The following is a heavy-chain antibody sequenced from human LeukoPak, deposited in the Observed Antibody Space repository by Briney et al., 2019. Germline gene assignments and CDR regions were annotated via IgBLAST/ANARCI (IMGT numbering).Heavy chain of an antibody. CDR1: GFTFSSYG. CDR2: IRYDGSNK. J-gene: IGHJ4*02. Sequence: GGSLRFSCAASGFTFSSYGMHWVRQAPGKGLEWVAFIRYDGSNKYYADSVKGRFTISRDNSKNTLYLQMNSLRAEDTAVYYCAKALVGATYYFDYWGQGTLVTVSS. CDR3: AKALVGATYYFDY. V-gene: IGHV3-30*02. D-gene: IGHD1-26*01.